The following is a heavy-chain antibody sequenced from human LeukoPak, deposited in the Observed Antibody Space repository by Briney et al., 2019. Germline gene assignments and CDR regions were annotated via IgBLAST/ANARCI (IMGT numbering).Heavy chain of an antibody. J-gene: IGHJ4*02. Sequence: PSETLSLTCTVSGGSISSGGYYWSWIRQHPGKGLEWIGYIYYSGSTYYNLSLKSRVTISVDTSKNQFSLKLSSVTAADTAVYYCASRWFGGRNIDYWGQGTLVTVSS. CDR2: IYYSGST. V-gene: IGHV4-31*03. D-gene: IGHD3-10*01. CDR3: ASRWFGGRNIDY. CDR1: GGSISSGGYY.